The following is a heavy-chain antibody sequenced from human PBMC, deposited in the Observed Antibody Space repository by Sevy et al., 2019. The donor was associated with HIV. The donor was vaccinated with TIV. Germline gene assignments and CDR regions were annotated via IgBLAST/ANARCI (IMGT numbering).Heavy chain of an antibody. D-gene: IGHD4-17*01. V-gene: IGHV1-2*02. Sequence: ASVKVSCKASGYIFTDYYIHWVRQAPGQGLEWMAWINSDSGVTHYAQRFQGEVTVTRDTSLSTAYLELSRLGSNDTAIYFCARLTTKPTSDLYGMDVWGQGTTVTVSS. CDR3: ARLTTKPTSDLYGMDV. J-gene: IGHJ6*02. CDR1: GYIFTDYY. CDR2: INSDSGVT.